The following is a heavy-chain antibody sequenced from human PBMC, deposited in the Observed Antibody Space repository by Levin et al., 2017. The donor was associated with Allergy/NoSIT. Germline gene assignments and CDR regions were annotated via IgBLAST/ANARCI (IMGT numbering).Heavy chain of an antibody. CDR3: AREGGSGYYYGMDV. Sequence: SCAASGFTFSSYAMHWVRQAPGKGLEWVAVISYDGSNKYYADSVKGRFTISRDNSKNTLYLQMNSLRAEDTAVYYCAREGGSGYYYGMDVWGQGTTVTVSS. V-gene: IGHV3-30*04. CDR2: ISYDGSNK. J-gene: IGHJ6*02. D-gene: IGHD3-10*01. CDR1: GFTFSSYA.